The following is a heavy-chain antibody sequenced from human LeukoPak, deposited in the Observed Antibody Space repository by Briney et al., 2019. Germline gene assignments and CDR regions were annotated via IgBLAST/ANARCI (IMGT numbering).Heavy chain of an antibody. V-gene: IGHV3-21*01. Sequence: GGSLRLSCAASGFTFSSYSMNWVRQAPGKGLEWVSSISSSSSYIYYADSVKGRFTISRDNAKNSLYLQMNSLRAEDTAVYHCARDNEYYGSGSYYDWFDPWGQGTLVTVSS. J-gene: IGHJ5*02. CDR2: ISSSSSYI. CDR3: ARDNEYYGSGSYYDWFDP. CDR1: GFTFSSYS. D-gene: IGHD3-10*01.